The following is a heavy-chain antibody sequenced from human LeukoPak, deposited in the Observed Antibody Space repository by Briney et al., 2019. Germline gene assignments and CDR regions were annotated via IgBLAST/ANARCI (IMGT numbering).Heavy chain of an antibody. Sequence: GGSLRLSCAASGFGFSSYVMSWVRQAPGKGPEWVSIISDSGVNTYYADSVKGRFTISRDNSEKTLYLQMNSLRAEDTAVYYCAKGGGYSLHYFNYWGQGTLVTVS. D-gene: IGHD3-22*01. CDR2: ISDSGVNT. V-gene: IGHV3-23*01. CDR3: AKGGGYSLHYFNY. J-gene: IGHJ4*02. CDR1: GFGFSSYV.